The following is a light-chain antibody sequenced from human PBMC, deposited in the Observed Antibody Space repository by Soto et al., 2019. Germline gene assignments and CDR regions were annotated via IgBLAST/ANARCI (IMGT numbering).Light chain of an antibody. Sequence: EIVLTQSPATLSLSPGESATIACRASQSVSSYLAWYQQKPGQAPRLLMYDASNRATGIPARFSGSGSGTDFTLTISSLEPEDFAVYSCQQRSNWPPEFGPGTKVDIK. J-gene: IGKJ3*01. CDR3: QQRSNWPPE. CDR1: QSVSSY. CDR2: DAS. V-gene: IGKV3-11*01.